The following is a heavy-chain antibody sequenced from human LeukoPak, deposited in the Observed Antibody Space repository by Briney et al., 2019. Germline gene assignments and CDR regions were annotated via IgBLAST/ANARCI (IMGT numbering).Heavy chain of an antibody. J-gene: IGHJ3*02. Sequence: GGSLRLSCAASGFTFSSYAMSWVRQAPGKGLEWASAISGSGGSTYYADSVKGRFTISRDNSKNTLYLQMNSLRAEDTAVYYCARAGEVPAAIRDAFDIWGQGTMVTVSS. V-gene: IGHV3-23*01. CDR2: ISGSGGST. CDR1: GFTFSSYA. D-gene: IGHD2-2*01. CDR3: ARAGEVPAAIRDAFDI.